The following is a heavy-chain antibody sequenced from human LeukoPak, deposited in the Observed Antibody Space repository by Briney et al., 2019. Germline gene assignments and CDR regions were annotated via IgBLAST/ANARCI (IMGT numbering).Heavy chain of an antibody. V-gene: IGHV3-33*01. J-gene: IGHJ6*03. Sequence: GGSLRLSCAASGFTFSSYGMHWVRQAPGKGLEWVAVIWYDGSNKYYADSVKGRFTISRDNSKNTLYLQMNSLRAEDTAVYYCARGIRSGSQHYYYYYYMDVWGKGTTVTVSS. CDR2: IWYDGSNK. CDR1: GFTFSSYG. D-gene: IGHD1-26*01. CDR3: ARGIRSGSQHYYYYYYMDV.